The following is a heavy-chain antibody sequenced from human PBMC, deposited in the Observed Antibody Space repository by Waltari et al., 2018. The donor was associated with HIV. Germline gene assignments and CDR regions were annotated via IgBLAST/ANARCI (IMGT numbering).Heavy chain of an antibody. J-gene: IGHJ6*02. CDR2: MSPNSGNT. CDR3: ARGGSASMDV. V-gene: IGHV1-8*01. CDR1: GYSSATYD. Sequence: QAQLVQSAAAVKTPGASVKVSCTPSGYSSATYDVNWVRQATGQGPEWLGWMSPNSGNTVYAQEFQGRVTMTRDTSISTVYMELSSLTSEDTAVYYCARGGSASMDVWGQGTTVTVSS.